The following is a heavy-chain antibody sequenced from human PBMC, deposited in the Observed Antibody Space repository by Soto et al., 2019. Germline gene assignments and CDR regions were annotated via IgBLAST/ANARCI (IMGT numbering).Heavy chain of an antibody. CDR2: IKQDGSEK. D-gene: IGHD3-10*01. J-gene: IGHJ4*02. V-gene: IGHV3-7*01. Sequence: GGSLRLSCAASGFTFSSYWMSWVRQAPGKGLEWVANIKQDGSEKYNVDSVKGRFTISRDNAKNSLYLQMNSLRAEDTAVYYCARDPLWFGEEPKYYFDYWGQGTLVTVSS. CDR3: ARDPLWFGEEPKYYFDY. CDR1: GFTFSSYW.